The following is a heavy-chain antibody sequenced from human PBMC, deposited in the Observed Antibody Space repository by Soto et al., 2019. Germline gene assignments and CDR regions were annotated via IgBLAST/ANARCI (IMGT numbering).Heavy chain of an antibody. CDR3: AGGQGTFHFDY. V-gene: IGHV2-26*01. D-gene: IGHD3-16*01. CDR1: GFSLSNARMG. CDR2: IFSNDEK. J-gene: IGHJ4*02. Sequence: QVTLKESGPVLVKPTETLTLTCTVSGFSLSNARMGVSWIRQPPGKALEWLAHIFSNDEKSYSTSLKSRLTITKDTSKSQVVLTMTNMDPVDTATYYCAGGQGTFHFDYWGQGTLVTVSS.